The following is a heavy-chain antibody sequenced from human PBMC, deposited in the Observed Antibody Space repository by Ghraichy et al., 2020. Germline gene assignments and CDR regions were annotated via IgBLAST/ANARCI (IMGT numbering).Heavy chain of an antibody. CDR3: ARAGDDYVWGSYRY. V-gene: IGHV3-66*01. Sequence: GGSLRLSCEASGFTVSSNYMSWVRQAPGEGLEWVSVIYSGGSTYYADSVKGRFTISRDNSKNTLYLQMNSLRAEDTAVYYCARAGDDYVWGSYRYWGQGTLVTVSS. CDR2: IYSGGST. CDR1: GFTVSSNY. D-gene: IGHD3-16*02. J-gene: IGHJ4*02.